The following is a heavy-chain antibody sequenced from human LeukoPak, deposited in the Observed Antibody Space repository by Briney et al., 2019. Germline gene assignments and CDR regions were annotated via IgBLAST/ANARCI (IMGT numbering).Heavy chain of an antibody. Sequence: GASVKVSCEASGYTFTNYGISWVRQAPGQGLEWMGWISANNSNRNYALKLQDRVSMTTDTSTSTAYMELRSLRSDDTAVYYCARQGYGGHSRGAADYWGQGTLVTVSS. CDR1: GYTFTNYG. CDR3: ARQGYGGHSRGAADY. J-gene: IGHJ4*02. D-gene: IGHD4-23*01. V-gene: IGHV1-18*01. CDR2: ISANNSNR.